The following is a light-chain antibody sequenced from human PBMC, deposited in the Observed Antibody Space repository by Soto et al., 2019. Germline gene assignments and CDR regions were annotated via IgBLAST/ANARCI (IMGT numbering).Light chain of an antibody. Sequence: QSVLTQPPSVSGAPGQRVTISCTGSSSNIGAGYDVHWYQQLPGTAPKLLIYGNSNRPSGVPDRFSGSKSGTSASLAITGLQAEDEADYYCQYYDSRLRGNVFGTGTKLTVL. CDR3: QYYDSRLRGNV. V-gene: IGLV1-40*01. CDR2: GNS. J-gene: IGLJ1*01. CDR1: SSNIGAGYD.